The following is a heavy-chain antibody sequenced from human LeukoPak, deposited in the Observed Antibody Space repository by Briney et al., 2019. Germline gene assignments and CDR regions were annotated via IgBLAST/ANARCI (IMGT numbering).Heavy chain of an antibody. CDR2: IYYSGST. J-gene: IGHJ4*02. CDR3: ARDRVLLWFGEFSDY. V-gene: IGHV4-39*07. CDR1: DGSINSYTYY. Sequence: PSETLSLTCSVSDGSINSYTYYWGWIRQPPGKGLEWIGSIYYSGSTYYNPSLKSRVTISVDTSKNQFSLKLSSVTAADTAVYYCARDRVLLWFGEFSDYWGQGTLVTVSS. D-gene: IGHD3-10*01.